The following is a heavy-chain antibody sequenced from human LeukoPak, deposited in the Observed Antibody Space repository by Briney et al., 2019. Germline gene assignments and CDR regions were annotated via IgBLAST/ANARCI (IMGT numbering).Heavy chain of an antibody. CDR2: INHSGST. D-gene: IGHD6-19*01. V-gene: IGHV4-34*01. CDR3: ARGYSSGWLY. Sequence: SETLSLTCTVSGGSISSYYWSWIRQPAGKGLEWIGEINHSGSTNYNPSLKSRVTISVDTSKNQFSLKLSSVTAADTAVYYCARGYSSGWLYWGQGTLVTVSS. J-gene: IGHJ4*02. CDR1: GGSISSYY.